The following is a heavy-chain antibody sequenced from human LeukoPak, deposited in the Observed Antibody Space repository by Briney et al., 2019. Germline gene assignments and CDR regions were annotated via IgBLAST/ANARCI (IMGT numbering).Heavy chain of an antibody. CDR1: GGTFSSYA. CDR3: ARDGPSYGDDYFDY. Sequence: GASVKVSCKASGGTFSSYAISWVRQAPGQGLEWMGRIIPILGIANYAQKFQGRVTITADKSTSTAYMELSSLRSEDTAVYYCARDGPSYGDDYFDYWGREPWSPSPQ. J-gene: IGHJ4*02. D-gene: IGHD4-17*01. CDR2: IIPILGIA. V-gene: IGHV1-69*04.